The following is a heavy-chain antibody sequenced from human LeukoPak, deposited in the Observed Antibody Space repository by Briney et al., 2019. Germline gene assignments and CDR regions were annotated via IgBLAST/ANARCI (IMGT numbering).Heavy chain of an antibody. D-gene: IGHD3-16*02. CDR3: AKSRELSLYYFDY. J-gene: IGHJ4*02. V-gene: IGHV1-69*06. CDR2: IIPIFGTA. Sequence: SVKVSCKASEGTFSSYAISWVRQAPGQGLEWMGGIIPIFGTANYAQKFQGRVTITADKSTSTAYMELSSLRSEDTAVYYCAKSRELSLYYFDYWGQGTLVTVSS. CDR1: EGTFSSYA.